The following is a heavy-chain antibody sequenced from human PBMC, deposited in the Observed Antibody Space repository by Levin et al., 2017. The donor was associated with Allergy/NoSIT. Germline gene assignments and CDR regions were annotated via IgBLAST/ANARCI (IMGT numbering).Heavy chain of an antibody. V-gene: IGHV3-30*18. J-gene: IGHJ4*02. CDR3: VKNREQCSSTSCRRDQIFDY. D-gene: IGHD2-2*01. CDR2: ISFDGSDE. CDR1: GFTFSSYY. Sequence: GESLRLSCAASGFTFSSYYIHWVRQAPGKGLEWVAVISFDGSDEYYADSVKGRFTISRDNSKNTLDLQMNSLRAEDTAVYYCVKNREQCSSTSCRRDQIFDYWGQGTLVTVSS.